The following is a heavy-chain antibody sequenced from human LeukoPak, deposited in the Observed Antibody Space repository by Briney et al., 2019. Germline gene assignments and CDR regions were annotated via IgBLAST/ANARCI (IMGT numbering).Heavy chain of an antibody. D-gene: IGHD3-10*01. V-gene: IGHV4-38-2*01. CDR2: VHHSADT. J-gene: IGHJ5*02. CDR1: GYSISSGCY. Sequence: SETLSLTCAVSGYSISSGCYWGWIRQPPGKGLEYIGSVHHSADTYYNPSLKSRVTMSIDTSKNQFSLKLNSVTAADTAVYYCARYGHWFDPWGQGTLVTVSS. CDR3: ARYGHWFDP.